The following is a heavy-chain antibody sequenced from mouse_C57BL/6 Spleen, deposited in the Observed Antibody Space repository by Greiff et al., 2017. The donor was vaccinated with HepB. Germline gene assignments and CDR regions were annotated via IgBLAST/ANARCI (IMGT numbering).Heavy chain of an antibody. CDR1: GFNIKDYY. D-gene: IGHD2-4*01. J-gene: IGHJ3*01. V-gene: IGHV14-1*01. CDR2: IDPEDGDT. CDR3: TPLYYDYDGGFAY. Sequence: VQLQQSGAELVRPGASVKLSCTASGFNIKDYYMHWVKQRPEQGLEWIGRIDPEDGDTESAPKFPGKATMTADTSSNTAYLQLSSLTSEDTAVYYCTPLYYDYDGGFAYWGQGTLVTVSA.